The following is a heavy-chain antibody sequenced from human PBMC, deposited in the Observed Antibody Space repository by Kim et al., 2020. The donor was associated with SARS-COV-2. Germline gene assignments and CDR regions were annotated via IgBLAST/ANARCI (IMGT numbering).Heavy chain of an antibody. CDR3: AKDRGISRGSLFDY. D-gene: IGHD2-15*01. J-gene: IGHJ4*02. CDR1: GFTFSSYA. CDR2: ISGSGGTK. Sequence: GGSLRLSCAASGFTFSSYAMSWVRQAPGKGLEWVSAISGSGGTKYYADSVKGRFTISRDNSKNTLYLQMKSLRAEDTAVYYCAKDRGISRGSLFDYWGQGTLVTVSS. V-gene: IGHV3-23*01.